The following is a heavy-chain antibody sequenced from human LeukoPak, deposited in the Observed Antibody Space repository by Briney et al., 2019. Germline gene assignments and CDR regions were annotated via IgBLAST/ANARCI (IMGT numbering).Heavy chain of an antibody. CDR2: IYYSGST. Sequence: TSETLSLTCTVSGGSISSYYWSWIRQPPGKGLEWIGYIYYSGSTNYNPSLKSRVTISVDTSKNQLFLKLSSVTAADTAVYSCARAHSWLHFDNWGQGTLVTVSP. J-gene: IGHJ4*02. V-gene: IGHV4-59*03. CDR1: GGSISSYY. D-gene: IGHD6-13*01. CDR3: ARAHSWLHFDN.